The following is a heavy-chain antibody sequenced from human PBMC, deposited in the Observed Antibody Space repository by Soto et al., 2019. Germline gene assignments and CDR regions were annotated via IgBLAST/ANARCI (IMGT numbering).Heavy chain of an antibody. D-gene: IGHD6-25*01. CDR2: IHPAASDT. V-gene: IGHV5-51*01. J-gene: IGHJ5*02. CDR1: GYRFTTSW. CDR3: ARGISGRSAADYFDP. Sequence: GDSLKISYKGSGYRFTTSWIAWVRQLPGKGLEWMGIIHPAASDTTSSPSFQGQVTISADMSISTAYLRRRSLKASDTAIYYCARGISGRSAADYFDPWGQGTLVTVSS.